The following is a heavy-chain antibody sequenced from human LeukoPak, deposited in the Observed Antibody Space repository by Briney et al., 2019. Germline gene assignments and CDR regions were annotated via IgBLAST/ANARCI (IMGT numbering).Heavy chain of an antibody. J-gene: IGHJ4*02. D-gene: IGHD4-23*01. CDR2: IYTSGIT. CDR3: VGYYVGKFDY. Sequence: GGSLRLSCAASGFVVSDNYMSWVRQAPGQGLGWVSLIYTSGITKYTDSVKGRFTISRDNAKNTLYLQVNTLSAEDTAVYYCVGYYVGKFDYWGQGTLVTVSS. V-gene: IGHV3-66*02. CDR1: GFVVSDNY.